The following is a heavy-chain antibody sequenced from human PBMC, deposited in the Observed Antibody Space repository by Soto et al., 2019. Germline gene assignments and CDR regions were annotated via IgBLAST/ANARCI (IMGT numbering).Heavy chain of an antibody. CDR2: IYSGGST. CDR1: GFTVSSNY. D-gene: IGHD5-18*01. Sequence: EVQLVETGGGLIQPGGSLRLSCAASGFTVSSNYMSWVRQAPGKGLEWVSVIYSGGSTYYADSVKGRFTISRDTSKNTVYLQMNSLKAEDTAVYYCAREWGGYDAFNLWGQGTMVTVSS. CDR3: AREWGGYDAFNL. J-gene: IGHJ3*01. V-gene: IGHV3-53*02.